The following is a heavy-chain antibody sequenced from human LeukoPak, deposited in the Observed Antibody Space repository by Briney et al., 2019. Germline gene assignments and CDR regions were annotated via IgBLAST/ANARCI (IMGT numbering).Heavy chain of an antibody. CDR1: GGSISSSSYY. D-gene: IGHD5-18*01. CDR2: IYYSGST. Sequence: SETLSLTCTVSGGSISSSSYYWGWIRQPPGTGLEWIGSIYYSGSTYYNPSLKSRVTISVDTSKNQFSLKLSSVTAADTAVYYCARHGYTAMPSYFDYWGQGTLVTVSS. CDR3: ARHGYTAMPSYFDY. V-gene: IGHV4-39*01. J-gene: IGHJ4*02.